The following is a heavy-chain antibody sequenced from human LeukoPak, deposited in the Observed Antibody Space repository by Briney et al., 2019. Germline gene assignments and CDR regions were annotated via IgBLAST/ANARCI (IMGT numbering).Heavy chain of an antibody. V-gene: IGHV3-7*01. CDR2: IKQDGSEK. J-gene: IGHJ4*02. CDR3: ARDIAARPYFDY. D-gene: IGHD6-6*01. Sequence: PGGSRRLSCAASGFTFSSYSMNWVRQAPGKGLEWVANIKQDGSEKYYVDSVKGRFTISRDNAKNSLYLQMNSLRAEDTAVYYCARDIAARPYFDYWGQGTLVTVSS. CDR1: GFTFSSYS.